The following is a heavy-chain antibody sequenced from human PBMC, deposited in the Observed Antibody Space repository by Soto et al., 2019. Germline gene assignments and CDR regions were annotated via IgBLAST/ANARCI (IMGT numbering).Heavy chain of an antibody. CDR1: GGSISSGGYY. Sequence: QVQLQESGPGPVKPSQTLSLTCTVSGGSISSGGYYWNWIRQHPGKGLEWIGYIYYSGRTYYNPSLKSRVTISVDTSKNQFSLKLSSVTAADTALYYCAREGEGDYDSSGYYYHYFDYWGQGTLVTVSS. J-gene: IGHJ4*02. V-gene: IGHV4-31*03. D-gene: IGHD3-22*01. CDR2: IYYSGRT. CDR3: AREGEGDYDSSGYYYHYFDY.